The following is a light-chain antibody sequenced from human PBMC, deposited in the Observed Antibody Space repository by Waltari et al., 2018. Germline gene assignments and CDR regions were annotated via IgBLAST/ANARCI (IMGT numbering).Light chain of an antibody. Sequence: SYELTQPPSVAVSPGQTARITCPGDALPNKYAYWYQQKSGQAPVLVIYEDTERPSGIPERFSGSSSGTMATLTISGAQVEDEADYYCYSGDDSGNQEVFGGGTKLTVL. CDR2: EDT. V-gene: IGLV3-10*01. J-gene: IGLJ2*01. CDR3: YSGDDSGNQEV. CDR1: ALPNKY.